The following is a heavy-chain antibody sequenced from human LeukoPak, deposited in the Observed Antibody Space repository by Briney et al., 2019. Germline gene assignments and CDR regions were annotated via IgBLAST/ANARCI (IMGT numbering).Heavy chain of an antibody. CDR1: GGSFSGYY. V-gene: IGHV4-34*01. Sequence: PSETLSLTCAVYGGSFSGYYWSWIRQPPGKGLEWIGEINHSGSTNYNPSLKSRVTISVDTSKNQFSLKLSSVTAADTAVYYCASSHLYYYDSSGYYYPFDYWGRGTLVTVSS. D-gene: IGHD3-22*01. J-gene: IGHJ4*02. CDR3: ASSHLYYYDSSGYYYPFDY. CDR2: INHSGST.